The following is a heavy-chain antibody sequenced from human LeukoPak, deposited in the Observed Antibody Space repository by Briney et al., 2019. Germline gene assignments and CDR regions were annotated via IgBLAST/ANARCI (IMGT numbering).Heavy chain of an antibody. V-gene: IGHV4-59*11. Sequence: SETLSLTCTVSGGSISSHYWSWIRQPPGKGLEWIGYIYYSGSTNYNPSLKSRVTISVDTSKNQFSLKLSSVTAADTAVYYCAREGKSSWFDPWGQGTLVTVSS. CDR1: GGSISSHY. CDR2: IYYSGST. J-gene: IGHJ5*02. CDR3: AREGKSSWFDP.